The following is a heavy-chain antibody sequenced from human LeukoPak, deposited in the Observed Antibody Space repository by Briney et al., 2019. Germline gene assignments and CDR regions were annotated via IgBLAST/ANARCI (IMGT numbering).Heavy chain of an antibody. Sequence: ASVKVSCKASGYTFTGYYMHWVRQAPGQGLEWMGWINPNSGGTNYAQKFQGWVTMTRDTSISTAYMELSRLRSDDTAMYYCARDLYYGSGSYSAVGYWGQGTLVTVSS. CDR2: INPNSGGT. D-gene: IGHD3-10*01. CDR1: GYTFTGYY. J-gene: IGHJ4*02. CDR3: ARDLYYGSGSYSAVGY. V-gene: IGHV1-2*04.